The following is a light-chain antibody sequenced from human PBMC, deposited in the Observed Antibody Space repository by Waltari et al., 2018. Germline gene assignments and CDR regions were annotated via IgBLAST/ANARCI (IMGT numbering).Light chain of an antibody. CDR1: SGDVGFYNY. Sequence: QSALTQPASLSGSPGQSLTISCTGTSGDVGFYNYVSWYQQHPGKAPRLIIYDVSERPSGVSNRFSGSKSGNTASLTISRLQAEDEADYYCNSYTGSSSWVFGGGTKLTVL. V-gene: IGLV2-14*03. J-gene: IGLJ3*02. CDR3: NSYTGSSSWV. CDR2: DVS.